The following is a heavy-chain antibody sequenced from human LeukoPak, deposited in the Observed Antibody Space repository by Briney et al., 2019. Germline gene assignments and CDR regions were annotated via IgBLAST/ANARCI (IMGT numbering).Heavy chain of an antibody. D-gene: IGHD4-23*01. CDR2: TYYRSKWYN. V-gene: IGHV6-1*01. J-gene: IGHJ3*02. CDR3: AGMGLRWYHNAFDI. CDR1: GDSFSSNSAA. Sequence: SQTLSLTCAISGDSFSSNSAAWNWIRQSPSRGLEWLGRTYYRSKWYNDYAVSVKSRITINPDTSKNQFSLQPNSVTPEDTAVYDCAGMGLRWYHNAFDIWGQGTMVTVSS.